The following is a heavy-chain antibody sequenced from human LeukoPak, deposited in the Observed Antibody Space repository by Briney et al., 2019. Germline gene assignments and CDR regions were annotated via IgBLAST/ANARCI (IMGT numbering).Heavy chain of an antibody. Sequence: ASVKVSCTASGYTFTSYSMDWVRQAPGRGLEWMGIIDPSGGSTRFEQRFQGRVTMTSDTSTSTVYMELRSLRSEDTAEYYCARTVPGFDYCGMYVWGQGTTVTVSS. V-gene: IGHV1-46*01. J-gene: IGHJ6*02. CDR1: GYTFTSYS. D-gene: IGHD3-10*01. CDR3: ARTVPGFDYCGMYV. CDR2: IDPSGGST.